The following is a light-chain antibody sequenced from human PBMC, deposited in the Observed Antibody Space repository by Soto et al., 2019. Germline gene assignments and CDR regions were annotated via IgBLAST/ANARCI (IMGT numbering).Light chain of an antibody. J-gene: IGLJ1*01. CDR1: SSDVGGYNY. CDR2: EVN. CDR3: SSYAGSILYV. Sequence: QSVLTQPPSASGSPGQSVTISCTGTSSDVGGYNYVSWYQQYPGKAPKLMIYEVNKRPSGVPDRFSGSKSGNTASLTVSGLQAEDEADYYCSSYAGSILYVFGTGTQVTVL. V-gene: IGLV2-8*01.